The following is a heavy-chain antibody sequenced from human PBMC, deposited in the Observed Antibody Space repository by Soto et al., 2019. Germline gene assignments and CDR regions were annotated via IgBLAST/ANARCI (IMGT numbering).Heavy chain of an antibody. CDR2: IYYSGST. CDR1: GGSISSSSYY. CDR3: ARHTLITYYYDSSIDY. V-gene: IGHV4-39*01. J-gene: IGHJ4*02. D-gene: IGHD3-22*01. Sequence: QLQLQESGPGLVKPSETLSLTCTVSGGSISSSSYYWGWIRQPPGKGLEWIGSIYYSGSTYYNPSLKSRVTISVDTSKNQFSLKLSSVTAADTAVYYCARHTLITYYYDSSIDYWGQGTLVTVSS.